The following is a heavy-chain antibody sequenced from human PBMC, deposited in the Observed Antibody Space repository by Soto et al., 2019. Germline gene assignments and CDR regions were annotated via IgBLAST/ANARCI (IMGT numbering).Heavy chain of an antibody. J-gene: IGHJ6*02. Sequence: GGSLRLSCAASGFTFSSYAMSWVRQAPGKGLEWVAAISGSGGSTYYADSVKGRFTISRDNSKNTLYLQMNSLRAEDTAVYYCAKDRPDFWSGYTGMDVWGQGTTVTVSS. CDR2: ISGSGGST. CDR3: AKDRPDFWSGYTGMDV. V-gene: IGHV3-23*01. CDR1: GFTFSSYA. D-gene: IGHD3-3*01.